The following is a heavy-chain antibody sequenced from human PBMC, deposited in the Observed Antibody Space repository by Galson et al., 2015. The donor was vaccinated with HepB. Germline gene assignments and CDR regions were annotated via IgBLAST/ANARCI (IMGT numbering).Heavy chain of an antibody. V-gene: IGHV1-2*02. CDR3: ARDQGGLRFLEWLFDWDY. Sequence: SVKVSCKASGYTFTGYYMHWVRQAPGQGLEWMGWINPNSGGTNYAQKFQGRVTMTRDTSISTAYMELSRLRSDDTAVYYCARDQGGLRFLEWLFDWDYRGQGTLVTVSS. CDR1: GYTFTGYY. CDR2: INPNSGGT. J-gene: IGHJ4*02. D-gene: IGHD3-3*01.